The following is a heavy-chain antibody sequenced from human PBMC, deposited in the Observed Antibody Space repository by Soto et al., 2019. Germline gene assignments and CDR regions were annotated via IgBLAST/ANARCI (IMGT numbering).Heavy chain of an antibody. D-gene: IGHD3-9*01. CDR3: ARDYYDILTGYYEAYGNYYYYGMDV. CDR2: ISSSSSTI. CDR1: GFTFSSYS. J-gene: IGHJ6*02. Sequence: GGSLRLSCAASGFTFSSYSMNWVRQAPGKGLEWVSYISSSSSTIYYADSVKGRFTISRDNAKNSLYLQMNSLRDEDTAVYYCARDYYDILTGYYEAYGNYYYYGMDVWGQGTTVTVSS. V-gene: IGHV3-48*02.